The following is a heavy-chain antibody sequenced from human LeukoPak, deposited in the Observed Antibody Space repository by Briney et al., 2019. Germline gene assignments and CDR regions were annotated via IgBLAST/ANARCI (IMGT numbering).Heavy chain of an antibody. D-gene: IGHD6-13*01. V-gene: IGHV3-23*01. J-gene: IGHJ4*02. Sequence: GGSLRLSCAASGFAFSRYAMSWVRPAPGEGLEWVSAISVSGGGPSSADSVKGRFTISRDSPKTTLSLQLTRLRADDRAVYCCAKAREAGAAGTTRYYFDYWGQGTLVTVSS. CDR3: AKAREAGAAGTTRYYFDY. CDR1: GFAFSRYA. CDR2: ISVSGGGP.